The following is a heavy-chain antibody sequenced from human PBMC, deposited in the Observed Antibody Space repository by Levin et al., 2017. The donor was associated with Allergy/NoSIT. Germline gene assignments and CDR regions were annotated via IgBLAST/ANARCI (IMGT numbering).Heavy chain of an antibody. CDR3: ARGVATVTPST. CDR1: GGSISSSSYY. CDR2: IYYSGST. D-gene: IGHD4-17*01. V-gene: IGHV4-39*01. J-gene: IGHJ5*02. Sequence: GSLRLSCTVSGGSISSSSYYWGWIRQPPGKGLEWIGSIYYSGSTYYNPSLKSRVTISVDTSKNQFSLKLSSVTAADTAVYYCARGVATVTPSTWGQGTLATVSS.